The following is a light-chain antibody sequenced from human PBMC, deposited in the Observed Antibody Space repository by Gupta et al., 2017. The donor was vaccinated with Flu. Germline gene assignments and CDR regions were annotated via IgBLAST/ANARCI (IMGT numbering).Light chain of an antibody. J-gene: IGKJ5*01. CDR2: WAS. V-gene: IGKV4-1*01. Sequence: IVMTQSPDSLAASLGERATINCKSSQSVLYSSNNDNYLAWYQQKPGQPPKLLIYWASTRESGVPDRFSGSGSGTAFTLTISSLQAEDVAVYYCQQYYTTPITFGQGTRLEIK. CDR3: QQYYTTPIT. CDR1: QSVLYSSNNDNY.